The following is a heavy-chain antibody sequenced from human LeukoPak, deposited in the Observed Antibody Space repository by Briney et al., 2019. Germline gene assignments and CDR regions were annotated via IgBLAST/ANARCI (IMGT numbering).Heavy chain of an antibody. CDR2: IIPIFGTA. CDR3: ARGNIVATTFDY. CDR1: GGTFSSYA. Sequence: GSSVKVSCKASGGTFSSYAISWVRQASGQGLEWMGRIIPIFGTANYAQKFQGRVTITTDESTSTAYMELSSLRSEDTAVYYCARGNIVATTFDYWGQGTLVTVSS. D-gene: IGHD5-12*01. V-gene: IGHV1-69*05. J-gene: IGHJ4*02.